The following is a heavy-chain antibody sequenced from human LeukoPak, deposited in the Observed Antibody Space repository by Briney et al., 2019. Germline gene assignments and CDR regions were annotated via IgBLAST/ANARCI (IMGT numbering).Heavy chain of an antibody. V-gene: IGHV1-69*13. D-gene: IGHD5-18*01. CDR2: IIPIFGTA. J-gene: IGHJ3*02. Sequence: SVKVSCTASGYTFTSYGISWVRQAPGQGLEWMGGIIPIFGTANYAQKFQGRVTITADESTSTAYMELSSLRSEDTAVYYCADGYSCGFASDIWGQGTMVTVSS. CDR3: ADGYSCGFASDI. CDR1: GYTFTSYG.